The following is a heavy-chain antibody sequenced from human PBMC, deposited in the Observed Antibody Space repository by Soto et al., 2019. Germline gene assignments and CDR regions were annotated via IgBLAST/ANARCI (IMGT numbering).Heavy chain of an antibody. CDR2: ITFSGGVT. J-gene: IGHJ2*01. CDR3: ARVSGTITIFGVLIPTIWYFDL. V-gene: IGHV3-23*01. Sequence: PWGALVISCASSGLPFNTYVMSWVRQAPGKGLDWVPRITFSGGVTHYADSVKGRCTVSRDDSKNTLFLQINSLKAEDTAVYYCARVSGTITIFGVLIPTIWYFDLWGRGTLVTVSS. CDR1: GLPFNTYV. D-gene: IGHD3-3*01.